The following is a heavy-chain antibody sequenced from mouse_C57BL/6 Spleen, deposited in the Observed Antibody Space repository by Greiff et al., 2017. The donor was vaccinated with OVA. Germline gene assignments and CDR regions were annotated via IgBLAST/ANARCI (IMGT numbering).Heavy chain of an antibody. Sequence: EVQVVESGGGLVKPGGSLKLSCAASGFTFSDYGMHWVRQAPEKGLEWVAYISSGSSTIYYADTVKGRFTISRDNAKNTLFLQMTSLRSEDTAMYYCARSSSGLPFAYWGQGTLVTVSA. D-gene: IGHD3-2*02. CDR1: GFTFSDYG. J-gene: IGHJ3*01. CDR2: ISSGSSTI. V-gene: IGHV5-17*01. CDR3: ARSSSGLPFAY.